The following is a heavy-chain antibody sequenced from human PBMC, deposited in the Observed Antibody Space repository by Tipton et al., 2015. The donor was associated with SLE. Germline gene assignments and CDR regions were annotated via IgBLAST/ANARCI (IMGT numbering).Heavy chain of an antibody. CDR2: IYYSGST. D-gene: IGHD6-13*01. V-gene: IGHV4-59*08. Sequence: LRLSCTVSGGYISSYYWSWIRQPPGKGLEWIGYIYYSGSTNYNPSLKSRVTISVDTSKNQFSLKLSSVTAADTAVYYCARQGQQLVRPYYYGMDVWGQGTTVTVSS. CDR3: ARQGQQLVRPYYYGMDV. CDR1: GGYISSYY. J-gene: IGHJ6*02.